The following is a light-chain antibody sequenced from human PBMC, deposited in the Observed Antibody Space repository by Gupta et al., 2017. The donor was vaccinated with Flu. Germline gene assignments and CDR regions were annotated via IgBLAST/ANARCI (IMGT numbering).Light chain of an antibody. V-gene: IGLV2-14*03. CDR1: SSDVGGYYY. Sequence: NTMSRTHHSSDVGGYYYIHCYQQHPVNAPKLMIYAVTKRASVVANCFSGSKSGHTASLTISGLQAEDEADYYCCAYRSNTLYVIFGGGTNLTVL. CDR3: CAYRSNTLYVI. CDR2: AVT. J-gene: IGLJ2*01.